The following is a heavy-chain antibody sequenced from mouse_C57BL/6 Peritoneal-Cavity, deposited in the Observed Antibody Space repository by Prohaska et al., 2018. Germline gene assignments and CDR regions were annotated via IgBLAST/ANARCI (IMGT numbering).Heavy chain of an antibody. CDR2: IDPNSGGT. D-gene: IGHD1-1*01. CDR1: GYTFTSYW. Sequence: QVQLQHPGAELVKTGASVKLSCKASGYTFTSYWMHWVKQRPGRGLEWIGRIDPNSGGTKYNEKFKSKATRTVDKPSSTAYMQLSSLTSEDSSVYYWAKSLYYGSRSFAYWGQGTLVTVSA. CDR3: AKSLYYGSRSFAY. J-gene: IGHJ3*01. V-gene: IGHV1-72*01.